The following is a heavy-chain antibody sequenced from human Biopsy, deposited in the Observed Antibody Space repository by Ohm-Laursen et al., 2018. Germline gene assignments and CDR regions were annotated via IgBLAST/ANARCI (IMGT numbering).Heavy chain of an antibody. Sequence: TLSLTCSVSGASVKTSGYFWAWIRQRPGKGLKWIGYISYNERTHYNPSLTSRLAISSDTSNNRISLQLRSVSVADTAVYYCVREPKTGTAEAWYFDLWGRGSPVTVPS. J-gene: IGHJ2*01. CDR1: GASVKTSGYF. V-gene: IGHV4-31*03. D-gene: IGHD3-9*01. CDR3: VREPKTGTAEAWYFDL. CDR2: ISYNERT.